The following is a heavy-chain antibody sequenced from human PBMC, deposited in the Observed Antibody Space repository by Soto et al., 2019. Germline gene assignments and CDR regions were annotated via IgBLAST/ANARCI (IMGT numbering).Heavy chain of an antibody. CDR3: ARLQFGEGFDY. CDR1: GGSLSCGGFS. D-gene: IGHD3-10*01. Sequence: TLSLTCYFSGGSLSCGGFSWSWIRQPPGKGLEWIGYILHTGGTQYNPSLKSRVSMSVDKSKNQFSLHLTSVTAADTAVYYCARLQFGEGFDYWGQGALVTVSP. J-gene: IGHJ4*02. V-gene: IGHV4-30-2*01. CDR2: ILHTGGT.